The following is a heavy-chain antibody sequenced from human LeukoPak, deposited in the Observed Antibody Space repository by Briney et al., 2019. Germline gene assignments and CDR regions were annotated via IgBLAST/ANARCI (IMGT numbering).Heavy chain of an antibody. V-gene: IGHV3-23*01. J-gene: IGHJ4*02. CDR3: ASPVYQPPGPFYY. CDR2: ISGSGGST. Sequence: PGGSLRLSCAASGFTFSSYSMNWVRQAPGKGLEWVSAISGSGGSTYYADSVKGRFTISRDNSKNTLYLQMNSLRAEDTAVYYCASPVYQPPGPFYYWGQGTLVTVSS. CDR1: GFTFSSYS. D-gene: IGHD6-13*01.